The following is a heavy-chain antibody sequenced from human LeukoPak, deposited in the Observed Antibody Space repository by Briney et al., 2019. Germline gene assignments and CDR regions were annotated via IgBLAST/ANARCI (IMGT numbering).Heavy chain of an antibody. Sequence: SVKVSCKASGGTFFSYAISWVRQAPGQGLEWMGGIIPIFGTANYAQKFQGRVTITADESTSTAYMELSSLRSEDTAVYYCASDVEDGSGSFVYYFDYWGQGTLVTVSS. CDR1: GGTFFSYA. CDR3: ASDVEDGSGSFVYYFDY. D-gene: IGHD3-10*01. V-gene: IGHV1-69*13. J-gene: IGHJ4*02. CDR2: IIPIFGTA.